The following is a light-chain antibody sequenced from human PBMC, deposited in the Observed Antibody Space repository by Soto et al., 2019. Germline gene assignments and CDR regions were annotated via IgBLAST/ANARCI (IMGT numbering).Light chain of an antibody. CDR2: EVT. CDR3: SSLTTRFTYV. Sequence: QAVLTQPASVSGSPGQSITISCTGTSRDVGGYNSVSWYQQHPGKAPKLMIYEVTNRPSGVSNRFSGSKSGNTASLTISGLQAEDEADYYCSSLTTRFTYVFGTGTKVTV. J-gene: IGLJ1*01. CDR1: SRDVGGYNS. V-gene: IGLV2-14*01.